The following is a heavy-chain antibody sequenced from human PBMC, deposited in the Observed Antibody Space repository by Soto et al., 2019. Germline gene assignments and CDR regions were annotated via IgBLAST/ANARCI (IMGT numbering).Heavy chain of an antibody. CDR3: ARGVTPIDY. CDR2: ISAYNGNT. J-gene: IGHJ4*02. CDR1: GYTFTNFG. Sequence: QVQLVQSGAEVKKRGASVKVSCKASGYTFTNFGISWVRQAAGQGLEWMGWISAYNGNTNYAQKFQGRVTMTTDTSTSTAYMEVRSLGFDDTAVYYCARGVTPIDYWGQGTLVTVSS. V-gene: IGHV1-18*01. D-gene: IGHD2-21*02.